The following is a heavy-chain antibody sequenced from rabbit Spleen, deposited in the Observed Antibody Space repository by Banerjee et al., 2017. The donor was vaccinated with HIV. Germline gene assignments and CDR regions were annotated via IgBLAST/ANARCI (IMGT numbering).Heavy chain of an antibody. V-gene: IGHV1S45*01. CDR2: INAVTGKA. CDR1: GFSFSNKAV. J-gene: IGHJ4*01. Sequence: QERLVESGGGLVKPEGSLKLSCTASGFSFSNKAVMCWVRQAPGKGLEWIACINAVTGKAVYATWAKGRFTFSKTSSTTVTLQMTGLTAADTATYFCARDLVVAIGWNFNLWGPGPLVTVS. D-gene: IGHD3-3*01. CDR3: ARDLVVAIGWNFNL.